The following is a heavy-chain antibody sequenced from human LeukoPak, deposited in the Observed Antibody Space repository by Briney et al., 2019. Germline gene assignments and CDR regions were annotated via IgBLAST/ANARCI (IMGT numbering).Heavy chain of an antibody. CDR2: IKDDGSEK. J-gene: IGHJ3*02. CDR1: AFTFSSYW. CDR3: ARIKEYGFDI. D-gene: IGHD3-10*01. Sequence: GGSLSLSCAGSAFTFSSYWMSWVRQAPGKGPKWVANIKDDGSEKYYLDSVKGRFTISRDNAKNSLYLQMNSLRAEDTAVYSCARIKEYGFDIWGQGTMVTVSS. V-gene: IGHV3-7*01.